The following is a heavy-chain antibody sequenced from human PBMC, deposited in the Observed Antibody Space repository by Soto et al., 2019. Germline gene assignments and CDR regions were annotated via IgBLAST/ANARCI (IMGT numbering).Heavy chain of an antibody. Sequence: QVQLQESGSGLVRPSQTLSLTCTASGGSISGGYSWGWIRQPPGKGLEWIGYIYHTGSSHYSPSLKNRVTMSVDKSKNHFSLRLTSVTAADTAVYFCAKEGDYSAFDIWGQGTMVIVSS. J-gene: IGHJ3*02. CDR2: IYHTGSS. V-gene: IGHV4-30-2*01. CDR1: GGSISGGYS. D-gene: IGHD4-17*01. CDR3: AKEGDYSAFDI.